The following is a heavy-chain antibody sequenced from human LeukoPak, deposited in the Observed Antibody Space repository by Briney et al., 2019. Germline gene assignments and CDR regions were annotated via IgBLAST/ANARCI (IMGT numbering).Heavy chain of an antibody. V-gene: IGHV3-30*04. CDR1: GFTFSSYA. D-gene: IGHD5-18*01. J-gene: IGHJ4*02. Sequence: GGSLRLSCAASGFTFSSYAMHWVRQAPGKGLEWVAVISYDGSNKYYADSVKGRFTISRDNSKNTLYLQMNSLRAEDTAVYYCARERGYSYGFDYWGQGTLVTVSA. CDR3: ARERGYSYGFDY. CDR2: ISYDGSNK.